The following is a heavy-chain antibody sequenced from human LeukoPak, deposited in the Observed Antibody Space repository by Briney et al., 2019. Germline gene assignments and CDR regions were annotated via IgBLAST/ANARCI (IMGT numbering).Heavy chain of an antibody. CDR1: GFTVSSNY. CDR2: VSGSSSYI. D-gene: IGHD3-10*01. J-gene: IGHJ4*02. V-gene: IGHV3-21*01. Sequence: GGSLRLSCAASGFTVSSNYMSWVRQAPGKGLEWVSSVSGSSSYIYYADSVKGRFTISRDNAKNSLYLQMNSLRPEDTAVYYCAREGPGVGTRFDYWGQGTLVTVSS. CDR3: AREGPGVGTRFDY.